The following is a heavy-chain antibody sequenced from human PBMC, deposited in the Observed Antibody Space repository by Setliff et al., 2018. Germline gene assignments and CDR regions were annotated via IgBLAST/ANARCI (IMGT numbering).Heavy chain of an antibody. J-gene: IGHJ4*02. V-gene: IGHV4-61*09. Sequence: PSETLSLTCTVSGGSLSSYNYWSWIRQPAGKGLEWIGQIYTGGATDYNPSLKSRVTISLDSSKNQFSLRLSSVTAADAAVYFCARESATIGEFPLYYFDKWGQGIPVTVSS. CDR3: ARESATIGEFPLYYFDK. CDR1: GGSLSSYNY. CDR2: IYTGGAT. D-gene: IGHD3-10*01.